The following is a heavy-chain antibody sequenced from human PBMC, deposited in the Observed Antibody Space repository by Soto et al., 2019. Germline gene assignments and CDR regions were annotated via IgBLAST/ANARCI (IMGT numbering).Heavy chain of an antibody. V-gene: IGHV3-33*01. CDR1: GFTFSSYA. Sequence: QVQLVESGGGVVQPGRSLRLSCAASGFTFSSYAMHWVRQAPGKGLEWVAIIWYDGSNEYYGDSVKGRFTISRDNSKKTLFLQMSSLRAEDTAVYYCARGSGWADSYYYGMDVWGQGTTVTVFS. D-gene: IGHD6-19*01. CDR2: IWYDGSNE. J-gene: IGHJ6*02. CDR3: ARGSGWADSYYYGMDV.